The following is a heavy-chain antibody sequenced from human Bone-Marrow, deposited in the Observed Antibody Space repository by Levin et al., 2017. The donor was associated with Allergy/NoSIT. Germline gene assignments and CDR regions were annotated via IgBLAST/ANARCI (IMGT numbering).Heavy chain of an antibody. D-gene: IGHD3-10*01. V-gene: IGHV4-30-4*01. CDR3: ARDIARGPSFYGMDV. Sequence: LRLSCTVSGGSISSDDYYWSWIRQPPGKGLEWIGYIYTSGSTFYNPSVKSRITISIDRPKNQFSLKVRSVTAADTGVYYCARDIARGPSFYGMDVWGQGTTVTVSS. CDR2: IYTSGST. CDR1: GGSISSDDYY. J-gene: IGHJ6*02.